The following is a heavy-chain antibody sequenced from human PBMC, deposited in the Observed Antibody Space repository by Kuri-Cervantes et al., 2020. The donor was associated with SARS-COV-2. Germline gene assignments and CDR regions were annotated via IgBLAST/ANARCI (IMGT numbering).Heavy chain of an antibody. J-gene: IGHJ4*02. Sequence: GESLKISCAASGFSFSDSDMHWVRQAPGKGLEWVAFISYDGKNKKCIASGKGRFTISRDNSQNTLYLQMKSLTSEDTAIYYCAKDRVGVHDFWGQGTLVTVSS. D-gene: IGHD2-21*01. CDR1: GFSFSDSD. V-gene: IGHV3-30*02. CDR2: ISYDGKNK. CDR3: AKDRVGVHDF.